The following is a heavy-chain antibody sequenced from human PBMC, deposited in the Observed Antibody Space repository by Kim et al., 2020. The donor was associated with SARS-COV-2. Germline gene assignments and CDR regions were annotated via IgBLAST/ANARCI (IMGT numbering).Heavy chain of an antibody. CDR3: VRGGSTTMVRGVVPFDN. CDR1: GYTFPGHH. CDR2: INPNSGGT. D-gene: IGHD3-10*01. J-gene: IGHJ4*02. Sequence: ASVKVPCKASGYTFPGHHIHWVRQAPGQGPEWMGWINPNSGGTDCAQKFQGRVTMTRDTSISTAYMELSRLTSDDTAVYYCVRGGSTTMVRGVVPFDNWGQGTLVTVSS. V-gene: IGHV1-2*02.